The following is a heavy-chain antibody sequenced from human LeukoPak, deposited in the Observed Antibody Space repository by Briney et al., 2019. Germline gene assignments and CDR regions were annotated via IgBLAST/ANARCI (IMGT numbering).Heavy chain of an antibody. CDR2: ISGSGTST. V-gene: IGHV3-23*01. CDR3: AEDGAFDRYCSGGSCYIDF. Sequence: GGSLRLSCAASGFTFSSYAMNWVRQAPGKGLEWVSGISGSGTSTYYADSVKGRFTISRDNSENTLFLQMNSLRAEDTAVYYCAEDGAFDRYCSGGSCYIDFWGQGTLVTVSS. D-gene: IGHD2-15*01. CDR1: GFTFSSYA. J-gene: IGHJ4*02.